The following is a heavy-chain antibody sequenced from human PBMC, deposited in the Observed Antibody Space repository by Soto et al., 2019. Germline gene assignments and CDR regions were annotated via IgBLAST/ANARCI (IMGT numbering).Heavy chain of an antibody. CDR2: IVPIVGTT. D-gene: IGHD2-15*01. Sequence: QVQLVQSGAEVRQPASSVKVSCKTSGGTFSSYAISWVRQAPGQGLEWMGGIVPIVGTTTYAQKFQGRVTITADEATSKAYMQLSRLRSNDTAVYYCVRVVAIPGSPDHWGQGTLVTVSS. V-gene: IGHV1-69*12. CDR3: VRVVAIPGSPDH. J-gene: IGHJ4*02. CDR1: GGTFSSYA.